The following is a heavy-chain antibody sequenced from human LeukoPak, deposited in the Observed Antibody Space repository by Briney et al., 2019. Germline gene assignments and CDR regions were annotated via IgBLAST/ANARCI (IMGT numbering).Heavy chain of an antibody. CDR3: AKEGSSGSYSRGTFDI. CDR1: GFTFSSYA. Sequence: GRSLRLSCAASGFTFSSYAMHWVRQAPGKGLEWVAVISYDGSNKYYADSVKGRFTISRDNSKNTLYLQMNSLRAEDTAVYYCAKEGSSGSYSRGTFDIWGQGTMVTVSS. CDR2: ISYDGSNK. D-gene: IGHD1-26*01. V-gene: IGHV3-30*04. J-gene: IGHJ3*02.